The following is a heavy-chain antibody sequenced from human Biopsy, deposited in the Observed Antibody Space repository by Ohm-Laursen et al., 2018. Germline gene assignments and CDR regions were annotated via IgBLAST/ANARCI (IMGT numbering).Heavy chain of an antibody. Sequence: SLRLSCAASGVTFSRYGMHWVRQAPGKGLAWVASISEDGTNKYYEDSVKGRFTVSRDNSKNTLYLQMNSLRAEDTAVFYCAEDRGVARTYYYYPYGMDVWGQGTTVTVSS. CDR3: AEDRGVARTYYYYPYGMDV. J-gene: IGHJ6*02. CDR2: ISEDGTNK. V-gene: IGHV3-30*18. CDR1: GVTFSRYG. D-gene: IGHD3-10*01.